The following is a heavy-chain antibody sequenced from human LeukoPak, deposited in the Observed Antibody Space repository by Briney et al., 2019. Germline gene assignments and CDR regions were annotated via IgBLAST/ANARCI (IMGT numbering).Heavy chain of an antibody. V-gene: IGHV3-30-3*01. CDR3: ARGFPDY. CDR1: GFTFSSYA. J-gene: IGHJ4*02. D-gene: IGHD2-21*01. CDR2: ISYDGSNK. Sequence: GGSLRLSCAASGFTFSSYAMHWVRQALGKGLEWVAVISYDGSNKYYADSVKGRFTISRDNSKNTLYLQMNSLRAEDTAVYYCARGFPDYWGQGTLVTVSS.